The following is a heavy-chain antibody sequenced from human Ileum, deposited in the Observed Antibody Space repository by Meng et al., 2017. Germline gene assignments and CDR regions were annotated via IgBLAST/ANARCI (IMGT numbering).Heavy chain of an antibody. CDR2: INPNGDGT. V-gene: IGHV1-46*01. J-gene: IGHJ5*02. CDR3: ARDNSHTTTTSGWWFDP. CDR1: GNILSAYY. Sequence: VPLVQAGAEVRNPGASVKLSCKASGNILSAYYVDGVRRAPGQGQEWMRIINPNGDGTGYTQKFQGRVTVTRDTSTSTVYMELSSLRSEDTAVYYCARDNSHTTTTSGWWFDPWGQGTLVTVSS. D-gene: IGHD2/OR15-2a*01.